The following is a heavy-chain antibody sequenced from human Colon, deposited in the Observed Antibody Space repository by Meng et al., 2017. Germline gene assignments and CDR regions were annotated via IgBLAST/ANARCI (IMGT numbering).Heavy chain of an antibody. J-gene: IGHJ4*02. V-gene: IGHV1-18*01. CDR2: ISTYDDNT. D-gene: IGHD4-17*01. CDR3: ARDNPGDYVWDY. CDR1: GYTFTTYG. Sequence: QVQLVQSGAEVKKPGASVKGSCKASGYTFTTYGISWMRQAPGQGLEWMGWISTYDDNTNYVEKFRGRVTMTTDTSTNTAYMELRSLRSDDTAVYYCARDNPGDYVWDYWGQGTLVTVSS.